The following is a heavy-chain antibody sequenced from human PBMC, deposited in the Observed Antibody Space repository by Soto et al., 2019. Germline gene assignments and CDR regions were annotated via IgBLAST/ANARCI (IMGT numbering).Heavy chain of an antibody. V-gene: IGHV3-33*01. CDR1: GFTFSSYG. Sequence: GGSLRLSCAASGFTFSSYGMHWVRQAPGKGLEWVAVIWYDGSNKYYADSVKGRFTISRDNSKNTLYLQMNSLRAEDTAVYYCASWAGYPVKHHDWGQGTLVTVSS. J-gene: IGHJ4*02. D-gene: IGHD5-12*01. CDR2: IWYDGSNK. CDR3: ASWAGYPVKHHD.